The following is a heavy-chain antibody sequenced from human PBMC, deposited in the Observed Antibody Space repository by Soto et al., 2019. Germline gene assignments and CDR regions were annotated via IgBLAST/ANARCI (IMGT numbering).Heavy chain of an antibody. D-gene: IGHD6-13*01. Sequence: EVQLVESGGGLVKPGGSLRLSCAASGFTFSNAWMNWVRQAPGKGLEWVGRIKSKTDGGTTDYAAPVKGRFTISRDDSKNTLYLQMNSLKTEDTAVYYCTTDSYSSSWYVMGYWGQGNLVTASS. CDR1: GFTFSNAW. J-gene: IGHJ4*02. CDR2: IKSKTDGGTT. V-gene: IGHV3-15*07. CDR3: TTDSYSSSWYVMGY.